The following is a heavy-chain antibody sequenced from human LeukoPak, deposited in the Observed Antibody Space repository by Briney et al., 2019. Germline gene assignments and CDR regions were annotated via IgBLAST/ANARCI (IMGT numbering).Heavy chain of an antibody. CDR2: IYSGGST. V-gene: IGHV3-53*01. Sequence: GGSLRLSCAASGFTFSSYWMHWVRQAPGKGLEWVSVIYSGGSTYYADSVKGRFTISRDNSKNTLYLQMNSLRAEDTAVYYCARDTRLSSSWHNFDYWGQGTLVTVSS. CDR3: ARDTRLSSSWHNFDY. CDR1: GFTFSSYW. J-gene: IGHJ4*02. D-gene: IGHD6-13*01.